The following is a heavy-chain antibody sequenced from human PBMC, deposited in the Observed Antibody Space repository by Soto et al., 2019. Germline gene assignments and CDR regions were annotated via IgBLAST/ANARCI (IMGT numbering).Heavy chain of an antibody. D-gene: IGHD4-17*01. Sequence: ASVKVSCKASGCTFTGYYMHWVRQAPGQGLEWMGWINPNSGGTNYAQKFQGWVTMTRDTSISTAYMELSRLRSDDTAVYYCAREWWWGDYADSDAFDIWGQGTMVTVS. CDR1: GCTFTGYY. V-gene: IGHV1-2*04. J-gene: IGHJ3*02. CDR2: INPNSGGT. CDR3: AREWWWGDYADSDAFDI.